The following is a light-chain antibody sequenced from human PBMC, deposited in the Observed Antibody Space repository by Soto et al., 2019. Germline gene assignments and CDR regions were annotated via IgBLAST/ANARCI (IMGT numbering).Light chain of an antibody. CDR1: QSIGSN. CDR2: GAS. J-gene: IGKJ1*01. V-gene: IGKV3-15*01. CDR3: QQYHNWPPWT. Sequence: EVAMTQSPATLSASPGERVTLSCRASQSIGSNLAWYQQKPGQPPRLLIHGASTRATGVPARFSGSGSETEFTLTISSLQSADFAVYYCQQYHNWPPWTFGQGNKVEMK.